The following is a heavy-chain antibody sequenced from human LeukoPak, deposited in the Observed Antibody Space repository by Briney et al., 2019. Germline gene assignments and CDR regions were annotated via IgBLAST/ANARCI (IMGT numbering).Heavy chain of an antibody. D-gene: IGHD6-19*01. CDR2: IRDRGDNT. V-gene: IGHV3-23*01. Sequence: GGSLRLSCAASGFTFDNYAMSWVRQAPGKGLEWVSVIRDRGDNTYYTAAVKGRFTISRDNSKKTLHLQMNSLRAEDTAIYYCAKHGYNSGVYDAFEIWGQGTRVTVSS. CDR3: AKHGYNSGVYDAFEI. CDR1: GFTFDNYA. J-gene: IGHJ3*02.